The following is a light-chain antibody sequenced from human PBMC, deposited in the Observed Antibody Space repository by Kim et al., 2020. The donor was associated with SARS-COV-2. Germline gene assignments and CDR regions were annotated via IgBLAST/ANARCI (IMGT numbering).Light chain of an antibody. Sequence: EIVLTQSPGTLSLSPGEGATLSCRASQSISSSSLAWYQQKPGQAPRLLIYGASNRATGIPDRFSGSGSGTEFTLTISRLEPEDFAVYYCQQYGSSPRTFGQGTKVDIK. CDR1: QSISSSS. V-gene: IGKV3-20*01. J-gene: IGKJ1*01. CDR3: QQYGSSPRT. CDR2: GAS.